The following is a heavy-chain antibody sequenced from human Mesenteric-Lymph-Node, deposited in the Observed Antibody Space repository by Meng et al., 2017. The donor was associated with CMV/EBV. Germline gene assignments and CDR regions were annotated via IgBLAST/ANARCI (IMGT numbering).Heavy chain of an antibody. CDR3: AKSGRLGGFDY. J-gene: IGHJ4*02. D-gene: IGHD3-10*01. CDR1: GGSISSYY. CDR2: IYYSGST. Sequence: GSLRLSCTVSGGSISSYYWSWIRQPPGKGLEWIGYIYYSGSTNYNPSLKSRVTISVDTSKNQFSLKVSSVTAADTAVYYCAKSGRLGGFDYWGQGTLVTVSS. V-gene: IGHV4-59*01.